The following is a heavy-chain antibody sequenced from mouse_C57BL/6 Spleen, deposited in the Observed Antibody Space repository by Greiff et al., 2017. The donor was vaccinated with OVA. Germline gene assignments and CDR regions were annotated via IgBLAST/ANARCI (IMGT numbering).Heavy chain of an antibody. CDR2: ISSGSSTI. CDR1: GFTFSDYG. D-gene: IGHD2-5*01. V-gene: IGHV5-17*01. Sequence: EVQLVESGGGLVKPGGSLKLSCAASGFTFSDYGMHWVRQAPEKGLEWVAYISSGSSTIYYADTVNGRFTIARDNAKNTRFLRMTRLRSEDTAMYDCARRSNYWYFDVWGTGTTVTVSS. CDR3: ARRSNYWYFDV. J-gene: IGHJ1*03.